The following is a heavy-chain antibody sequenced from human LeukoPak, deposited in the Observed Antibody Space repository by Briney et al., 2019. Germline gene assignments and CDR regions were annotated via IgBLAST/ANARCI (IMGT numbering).Heavy chain of an antibody. V-gene: IGHV4-59*01. CDR1: GGSISSYY. D-gene: IGHD3-3*01. CDR3: ARGGIYDFWSGNMYYFDY. Sequence: SETLSLTCTVSGGSISSYYWSWIRQPPGKGLEWIGYIYYSGGTNYNPSLKSRVTISVDTSKNQFSLKLSSVTAADTAVYYCARGGIYDFWSGNMYYFDYWGQGTLVTVSS. J-gene: IGHJ4*02. CDR2: IYYSGGT.